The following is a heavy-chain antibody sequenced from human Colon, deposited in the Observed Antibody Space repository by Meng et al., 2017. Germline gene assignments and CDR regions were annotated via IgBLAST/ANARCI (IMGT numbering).Heavy chain of an antibody. J-gene: IGHJ4*02. CDR3: ARHGGWHFDY. V-gene: IGHV4-4*02. D-gene: IGHD6-19*01. CDR1: GGSISSSNY. Sequence: QVGRKGWGPGLVGPSGTLSPPCAVAGGSISSSNYWSWVRQPPGKGLEWIGQIYLSGSPSYNPSLESRVTISVDKSKNQLSLRLTSVTAADTAIYYCARHGGWHFDYWGQGTLVTVSS. CDR2: IYLSGSP.